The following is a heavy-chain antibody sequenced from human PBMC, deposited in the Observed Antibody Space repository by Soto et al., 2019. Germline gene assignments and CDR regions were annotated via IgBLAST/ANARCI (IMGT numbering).Heavy chain of an antibody. CDR2: ISPYTGNT. J-gene: IGHJ6*02. V-gene: IGHV1-18*01. CDR3: VMVDNYVTPTPQDV. Sequence: QVQLVQSGDEVKKPGASVKVSCKASGYIFVNYGIAWVRQAPGQGLEWMGWISPYTGNTHSATKVQGRLTMTTDTXXSTADMDLGSMPSDDTAVYYCVMVDNYVTPTPQDVWGQGTTVTVSS. D-gene: IGHD3-16*01. CDR1: GYIFVNYG.